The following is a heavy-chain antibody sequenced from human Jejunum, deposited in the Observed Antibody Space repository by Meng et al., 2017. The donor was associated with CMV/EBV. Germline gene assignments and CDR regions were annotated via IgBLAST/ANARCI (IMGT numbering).Heavy chain of an antibody. CDR3: ARANNHAMDV. J-gene: IGHJ6*02. CDR1: GFSVSGYW. CDR2: INSDGSST. D-gene: IGHD1/OR15-1a*01. V-gene: IGHV3-74*01. Sequence: SCAGSGFSVSGYWMHWVRQAPGKGRVWVSRINSDGSSTTYAGPVKGRFTFSRDNAKNTLYLQMNSLRAEDTAVYYCARANNHAMDVWGQGTTVTVSS.